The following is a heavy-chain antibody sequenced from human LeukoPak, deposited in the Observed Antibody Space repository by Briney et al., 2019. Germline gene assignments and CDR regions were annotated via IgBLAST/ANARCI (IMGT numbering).Heavy chain of an antibody. J-gene: IGHJ4*02. CDR2: INAGNGNT. CDR1: GYTFTSYA. CDR3: AREDYDFWSGEPYFDY. V-gene: IGHV1-3*01. Sequence: ASVKVSCKASGYTFTSYAMHWVRQAPGQRLEWMGWINAGNGNTKYSQKFQGRVTITRETSASTAYMELSSLRSEDTAVYYCAREDYDFWSGEPYFDYWGQGTLVTVSS. D-gene: IGHD3-3*01.